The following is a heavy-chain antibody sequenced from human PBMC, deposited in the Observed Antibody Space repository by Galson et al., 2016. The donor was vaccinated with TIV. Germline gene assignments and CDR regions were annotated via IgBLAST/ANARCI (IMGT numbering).Heavy chain of an antibody. CDR2: IYRGDGT. Sequence: LRLSCAASGFTVTDNYINWVRQAPGKGLEWVSVIYRGDGTHYADSVKGRFTVSRDNSKNTLYLQMNSLRTDDTAVYYCARERRYCGNECYLHYYYGMDVWGQGTTVTVSS. J-gene: IGHJ6*02. D-gene: IGHD4-23*01. CDR3: ARERRYCGNECYLHYYYGMDV. V-gene: IGHV3-66*02. CDR1: GFTVTDNY.